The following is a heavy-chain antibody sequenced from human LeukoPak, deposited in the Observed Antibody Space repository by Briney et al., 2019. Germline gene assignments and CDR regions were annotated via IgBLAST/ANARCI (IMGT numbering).Heavy chain of an antibody. CDR1: GGSISSSGYY. Sequence: SETLSLTCTVSGGSISSSGYYWGWIRQPPGKGLDWIASIYYSGSTYYNPSLKSRVTISVDTSKNQLSLKLSSLTAADTAVYYCARHEYSGSYYGLSWFDPWGQGTLVTVSS. CDR3: ARHEYSGSYYGLSWFDP. J-gene: IGHJ5*02. V-gene: IGHV4-39*01. CDR2: IYYSGST. D-gene: IGHD1-26*01.